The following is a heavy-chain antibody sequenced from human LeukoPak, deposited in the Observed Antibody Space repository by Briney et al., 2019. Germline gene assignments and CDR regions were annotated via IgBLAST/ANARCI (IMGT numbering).Heavy chain of an antibody. Sequence: PGGSLRLSCAASGFTFSSYAMSWVRQAPGKGLEWVSAISGSGGSTYYADSVKGRFTISRDNSKNTLYLQMNSLRAEDTAVYYCAKAGEVVVVAARGDYWGQGTLVTVSS. D-gene: IGHD2-15*01. J-gene: IGHJ4*02. CDR2: ISGSGGST. V-gene: IGHV3-23*01. CDR3: AKAGEVVVVAARGDY. CDR1: GFTFSSYA.